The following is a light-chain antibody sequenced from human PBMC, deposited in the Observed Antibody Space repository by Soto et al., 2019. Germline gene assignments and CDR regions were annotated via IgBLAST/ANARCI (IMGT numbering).Light chain of an antibody. Sequence: DIQLTQSPSFLSASVGDRVTITCRASQGISSYLAWYQQKPGKAPKLLIYDASTLQSGVPSRFSGSGSGTEFTLTISSLQPEDLATYYSQQLNGYVALTFGGGTKVELK. J-gene: IGKJ4*01. CDR2: DAS. CDR1: QGISSY. V-gene: IGKV1-9*01. CDR3: QQLNGYVALT.